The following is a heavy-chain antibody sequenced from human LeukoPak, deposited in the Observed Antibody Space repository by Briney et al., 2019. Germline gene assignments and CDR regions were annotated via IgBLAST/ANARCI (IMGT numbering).Heavy chain of an antibody. Sequence: SETLSLTCTVSGGSISSSSYYWGWIRQPPGKGLEWIGYIYYSGSTNYNPSLKSRVTISVDTSKNQFSLKLSSVTAADTAVYYCARSVEMATIDFDYWGQGTLVTVSS. V-gene: IGHV4-61*05. J-gene: IGHJ4*02. CDR1: GGSISSSSYY. D-gene: IGHD5-24*01. CDR2: IYYSGST. CDR3: ARSVEMATIDFDY.